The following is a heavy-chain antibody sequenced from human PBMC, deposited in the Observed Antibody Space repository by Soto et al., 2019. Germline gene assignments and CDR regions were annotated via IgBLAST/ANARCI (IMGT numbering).Heavy chain of an antibody. CDR1: GFTFSSYG. D-gene: IGHD6-19*01. V-gene: IGHV3-30*18. J-gene: IGHJ4*02. Sequence: PGGSLRLSCAASGFTFSSYGMHWVRQAPGKGLEWVAVISYDGSNKYYADSVKGRLTISRDNSKNTLYLQMNSLRAEDTAVYYCAKVSGLQWLVPPYFDYWGQGTLVTVSS. CDR3: AKVSGLQWLVPPYFDY. CDR2: ISYDGSNK.